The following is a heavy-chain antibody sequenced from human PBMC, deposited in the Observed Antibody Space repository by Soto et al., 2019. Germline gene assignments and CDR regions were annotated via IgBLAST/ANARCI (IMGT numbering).Heavy chain of an antibody. V-gene: IGHV3-21*01. CDR1: GLTFSSSS. Sequence: ESVGGLVKPGGSLRLSCAASGLTFSSSSMNWVRQAPGKGLEWVSSISSSSTYIYYADSVKGRFTISRDNAKNSLYLQMNSLRAEDTAVYYCAGKYGSSWYFFDHWGQGTLVTVSS. CDR3: AGKYGSSWYFFDH. J-gene: IGHJ4*02. CDR2: ISSSSTYI. D-gene: IGHD6-13*01.